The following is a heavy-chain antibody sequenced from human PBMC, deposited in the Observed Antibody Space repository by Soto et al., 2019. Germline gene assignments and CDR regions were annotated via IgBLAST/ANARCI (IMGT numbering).Heavy chain of an antibody. J-gene: IGHJ4*02. CDR1: GDTFSSYT. CDR3: ARSYGSGSQAFDH. V-gene: IGHV1-69*02. Sequence: QVHLVQSGPELKKPGSSVRVSCKASGDTFSSYTINWVRQAPGLGLEWMGRTIPILSMSNYALKFQGRLTITTDXXTSTAYMELSSLRSEDTAMYSCARSYGSGSQAFDHWGQGALVTVSS. D-gene: IGHD3-10*01. CDR2: TIPILSMS.